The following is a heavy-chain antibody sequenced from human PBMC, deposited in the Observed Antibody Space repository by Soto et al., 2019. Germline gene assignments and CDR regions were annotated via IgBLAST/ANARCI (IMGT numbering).Heavy chain of an antibody. V-gene: IGHV1-69*01. D-gene: IGHD5-18*01. CDR1: GGTFSSYA. J-gene: IGHJ4*02. CDR2: FIPIYCTS. Sequence: QVPLVQSGAEVKKPGSPVNVSCKASGGTFSSYAISWVRQAPGQGLEWRGGFIPIYCTSNNAQKYQGRVTITADESTSTAYMDLSSLRSEDTAVYYCARSFWGGYSYGYNFLDYWGQGTLVTVSS. CDR3: ARSFWGGYSYGYNFLDY.